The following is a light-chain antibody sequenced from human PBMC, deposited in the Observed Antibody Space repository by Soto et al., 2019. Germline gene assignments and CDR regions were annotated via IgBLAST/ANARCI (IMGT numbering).Light chain of an antibody. V-gene: IGKV1-39*01. CDR1: QSIYNY. CDR2: AAS. CDR3: QQSYSTPVT. Sequence: DIQMTQSPSSLSASVGARVTITCRASQSIYNYLNWAQQKPGKAPKLLIYAASSLQSGVPSRFSGSGSGTDFTLTISSLQPEDFATYYCQQSYSTPVTFGQGTKLEIK. J-gene: IGKJ2*01.